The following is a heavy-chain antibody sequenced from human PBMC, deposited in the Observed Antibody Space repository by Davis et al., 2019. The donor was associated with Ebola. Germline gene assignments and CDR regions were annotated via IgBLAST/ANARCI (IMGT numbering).Heavy chain of an antibody. CDR3: ARDEYIVLVPAATSSGYYYGMDV. J-gene: IGHJ6*02. CDR1: GFTFSTYT. D-gene: IGHD2-2*01. CDR2: ISISSAFI. V-gene: IGHV3-21*01. Sequence: GESLKISCAASGFTFSTYTMTWVRQAPGKGLEWVSSISISSAFIYYADSVKGRFTISRDNAKNSLYLQMNSLRAEDTAVYYCARDEYIVLVPAATSSGYYYGMDVWGQGTTVTVSS.